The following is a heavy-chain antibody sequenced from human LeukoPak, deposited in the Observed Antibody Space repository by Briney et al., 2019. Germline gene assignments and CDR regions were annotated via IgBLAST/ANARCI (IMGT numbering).Heavy chain of an antibody. D-gene: IGHD6-13*01. J-gene: IGHJ4*02. CDR3: AKDLAAAGSYSDY. CDR2: IWYDGSNK. Sequence: GGSLRLSCTASGFTFSSYGMHWVRQAPGKGLEWVADIWYDGSNKYYTDSEKRRFTISRHHSKNTLYLQMNTQRAEETAVYYCAKDLAAAGSYSDYWGQGTLVTVSS. V-gene: IGHV3-33*06. CDR1: GFTFSSYG.